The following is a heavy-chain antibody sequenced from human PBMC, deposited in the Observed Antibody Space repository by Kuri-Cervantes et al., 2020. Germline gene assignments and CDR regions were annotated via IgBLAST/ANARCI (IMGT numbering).Heavy chain of an antibody. Sequence: ASVKVSCKASGYTFTSYDINWVRQATGQGLEWMGWMNPNSGNTGYAQKFQGRVTMTTDTSISTAYMELSSLRSEDTAIYYCTRVPRESEARWGQGTLVTVSS. J-gene: IGHJ4*02. CDR1: GYTFTSYD. CDR3: TRVPRESEAR. V-gene: IGHV1-8*01. CDR2: MNPNSGNT. D-gene: IGHD6-6*01.